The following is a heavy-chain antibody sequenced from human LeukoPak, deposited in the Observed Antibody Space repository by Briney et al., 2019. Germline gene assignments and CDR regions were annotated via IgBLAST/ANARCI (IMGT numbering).Heavy chain of an antibody. D-gene: IGHD6-13*01. CDR1: GFIFSNYA. J-gene: IGHJ5*02. V-gene: IGHV3-48*03. CDR2: ISSSGSTI. CDR3: ARISSWYDPQFDP. Sequence: PGGSLRLSCAASGFIFSNYAMQWVRQAPGKGLEWVSYISSSGSTIYYADSVKGRFTISRDNAKNSLYLQMNSLRAEDTAVYYCARISSWYDPQFDPWGQGTLVTVSS.